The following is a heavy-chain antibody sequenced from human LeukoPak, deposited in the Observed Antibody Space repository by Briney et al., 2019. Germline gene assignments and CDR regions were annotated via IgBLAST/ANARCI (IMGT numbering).Heavy chain of an antibody. J-gene: IGHJ4*02. CDR2: IYYSGST. V-gene: IGHV4-39*07. D-gene: IGHD1-26*01. CDR1: GGSLSSSSYY. CDR3: ARGSIVGATPFDY. Sequence: PSETLSLTCTVSGGSLSSSSYYWGWIRQPPGKGLEWIGSIYYSGSTYYNPSLKSRVTISVDTSKNQFSLKLSSVTAADTAVYYCARGSIVGATPFDYWGQGTLVTVSS.